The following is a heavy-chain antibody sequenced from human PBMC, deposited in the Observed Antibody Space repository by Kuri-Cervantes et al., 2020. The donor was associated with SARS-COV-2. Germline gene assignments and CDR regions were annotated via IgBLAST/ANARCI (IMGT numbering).Heavy chain of an antibody. J-gene: IGHJ4*02. V-gene: IGHV4-4*07. CDR3: AGGYTGWISN. D-gene: IGHD2-2*03. CDR1: GDSISSYY. CDR2: IYISGST. Sequence: GSLRLSCTVPGDSISSYYWSWIRQPAGKGLEWIGRIYISGSTNYNPSLESRVTMSIDTSRNQFSLRLSSVTAADTAVYYCAGGYTGWISNWGQGTLVTVSS.